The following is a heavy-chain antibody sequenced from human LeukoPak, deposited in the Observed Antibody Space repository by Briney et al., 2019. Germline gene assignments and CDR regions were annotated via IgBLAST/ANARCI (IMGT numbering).Heavy chain of an antibody. D-gene: IGHD3-9*01. V-gene: IGHV5-51*01. CDR1: GYSFTSYW. Sequence: GESLKISCKGSGYSFTSYWIGWVRQMPGKGLEWMGIIYPGDPDTRYRPSFQGQVTISADKSISTAYLQWSSLKASDTAMYYCARQRYAISNSASFDYWGQGTLVTVSS. J-gene: IGHJ4*02. CDR3: ARQRYAISNSASFDY. CDR2: IYPGDPDT.